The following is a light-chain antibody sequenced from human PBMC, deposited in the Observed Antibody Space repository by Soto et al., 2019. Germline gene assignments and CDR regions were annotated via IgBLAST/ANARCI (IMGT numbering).Light chain of an antibody. V-gene: IGKV3-20*01. CDR1: QSVDSAY. CDR2: GAS. J-gene: IGKJ1*01. Sequence: EIVLTQSPGTLSLSPGGRATLSCRASQSVDSAYFAWYQQKPGQAPRLLIYGASTRATGIPDRFSGSGSGPDFTLTISRMEAEDFAVYYCQQYASFLPPWTFGHGTKVEI. CDR3: QQYASFLPPWT.